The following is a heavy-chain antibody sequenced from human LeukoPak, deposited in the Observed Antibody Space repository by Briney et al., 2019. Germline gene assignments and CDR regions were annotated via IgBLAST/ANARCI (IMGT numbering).Heavy chain of an antibody. CDR3: ARASPDPSTYYYGSGRPRIYNWFDP. CDR1: GGSFSGYY. V-gene: IGHV4-34*01. Sequence: PSETLSLTCAVYGGSFSGYYWSWIRQPPGKGLEWIGEINHSGSTNYNPSLKSRVTISVDTSKNQFSLKLSSVTAADTAVYYCARASPDPSTYYYGSGRPRIYNWFDPWGQGTLVTVSS. CDR2: INHSGST. D-gene: IGHD3-10*01. J-gene: IGHJ5*02.